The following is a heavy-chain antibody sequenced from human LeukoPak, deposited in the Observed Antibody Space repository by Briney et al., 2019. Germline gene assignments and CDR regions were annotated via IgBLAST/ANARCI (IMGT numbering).Heavy chain of an antibody. CDR3: TGSSSSSLFFDY. D-gene: IGHD6-13*01. CDR2: IKQDESQK. CDR1: GFTFSNYW. Sequence: GGSLRLSCAASGFTFSNYWMNWVRQAPGKGLEWVASIKQDESQKHYVDSVKGRFTISRDNGKNSLYLQVNSLKVEDPAVYYCTGSSSSSLFFDYWGPGTLVTVSS. V-gene: IGHV3-7*01. J-gene: IGHJ4*02.